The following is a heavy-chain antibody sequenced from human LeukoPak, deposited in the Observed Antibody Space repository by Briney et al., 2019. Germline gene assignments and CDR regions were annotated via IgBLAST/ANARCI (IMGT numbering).Heavy chain of an antibody. D-gene: IGHD1-26*01. J-gene: IGHJ4*02. Sequence: ASVKVSCKVSGYTLTGLSMHWVRQAPGKGLEWMGGFDPEDGETIYAQKFQGRVTMTEDTSTDTAYMELSSLRSEDTAVYYCATVGRYSGSYYGHYWGQGTLVTVSS. V-gene: IGHV1-24*01. CDR2: FDPEDGET. CDR3: ATVGRYSGSYYGHY. CDR1: GYTLTGLS.